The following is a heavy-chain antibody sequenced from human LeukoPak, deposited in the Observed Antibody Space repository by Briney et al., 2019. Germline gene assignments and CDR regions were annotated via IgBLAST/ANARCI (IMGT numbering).Heavy chain of an antibody. D-gene: IGHD6-13*01. CDR3: AKDLGSIISSSLYYFDY. V-gene: IGHV3-30*02. CDR2: IRYDGSNK. CDR1: GFTFSSYC. J-gene: IGHJ4*02. Sequence: GGTLRLSCAASGFTFSSYCMHWVRQAPGKGLEWVAFIRYDGSNKYYADSVKGRFTISRDNSKNTLYLQMNSLRAEDTAVYYCAKDLGSIISSSLYYFDYWGQGTLVTVSS.